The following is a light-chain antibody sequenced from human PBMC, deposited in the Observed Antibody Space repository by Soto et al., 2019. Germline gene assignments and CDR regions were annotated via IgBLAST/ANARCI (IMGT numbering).Light chain of an antibody. CDR3: QQRSNWPPG. CDR1: QSVSSN. CDR2: GAS. V-gene: IGKV3-15*01. J-gene: IGKJ5*01. Sequence: EIVMTQSPATLSVSPGERATLSCRASQSVSSNLAWYQQKPGLAPRLLIYGASTRATGIPARFSGSGSGTEFTLTISSLQSEDFAVYYCQQRSNWPPGFGQGTRLEI.